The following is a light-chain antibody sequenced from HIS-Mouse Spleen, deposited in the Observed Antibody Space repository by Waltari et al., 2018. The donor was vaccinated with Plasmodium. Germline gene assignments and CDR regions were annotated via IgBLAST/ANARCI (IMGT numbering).Light chain of an antibody. Sequence: DIQMTQSPSSLSASVGDRVTITCRASQGISNYLAWYQQKPGKVPKLLLYAASTLQSGVPARFRGSGSGTDFTLTISSLQPEDVATYYWQKYNSAPWTFGQGTKVEIK. CDR2: AAS. CDR3: QKYNSAPWT. CDR1: QGISNY. J-gene: IGKJ1*01. V-gene: IGKV1-27*01.